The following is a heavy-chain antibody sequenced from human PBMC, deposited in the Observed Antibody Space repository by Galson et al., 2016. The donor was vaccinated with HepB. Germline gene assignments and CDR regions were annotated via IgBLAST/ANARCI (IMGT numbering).Heavy chain of an antibody. V-gene: IGHV1-69*01. D-gene: IGHD2-8*01. Sequence: SCKASGGTFSTYTITWVRQAPGQGLEWMGGIIPISGTVNYAQKFQGGVTITADEFTSTAHMELSSLRSEDTAVYYCARDAGCEHGFDYWGQGTLVTVSS. CDR3: ARDAGCEHGFDY. J-gene: IGHJ4*02. CDR2: IIPISGTV. CDR1: GGTFSTYT.